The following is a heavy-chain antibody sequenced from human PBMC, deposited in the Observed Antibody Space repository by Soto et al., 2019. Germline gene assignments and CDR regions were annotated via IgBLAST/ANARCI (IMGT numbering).Heavy chain of an antibody. CDR1: GGSISSGGFY. CDR3: ALGPSQRGGNYYYGMDV. J-gene: IGHJ6*02. Sequence: SETLSLTCSVSGGSISSGGFYWTWIRQHPGKGLEWIGFIYDSGSTYYNASLKSRVTISGDTSKNQFSLKLCSVTSADTALYYCALGPSQRGGNYYYGMDVWGQGTTVTVSS. V-gene: IGHV4-31*03. CDR2: IYDSGST.